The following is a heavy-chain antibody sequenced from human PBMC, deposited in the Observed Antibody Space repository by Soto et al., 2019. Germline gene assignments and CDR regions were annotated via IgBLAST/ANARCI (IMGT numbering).Heavy chain of an antibody. CDR2: VNLNTGGK. CDR1: GYSFTGHY. CDR3: ARDPSSFLGRVYGMDV. V-gene: IGHV1-2*02. J-gene: IGHJ6*02. Sequence: QVQHVQSGAEVKKPGDSVKVSCKASGYSFTGHYMHWVRRAPGQGLEWMGWVNLNTGGKDYAQEFQGRVTMTTATSIRTVYLEVTRLKFDDTAIYYCARDPSSFLGRVYGMDVWGQGTAVTVSS.